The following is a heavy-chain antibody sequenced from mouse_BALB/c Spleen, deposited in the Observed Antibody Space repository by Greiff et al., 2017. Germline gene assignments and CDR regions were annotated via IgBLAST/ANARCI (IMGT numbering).Heavy chain of an antibody. D-gene: IGHD2-4*01. J-gene: IGHJ4*01. CDR1: GYTFTSYW. V-gene: IGHV1-7*01. CDR2: INPSTGYT. Sequence: QVQLKQSGAELAKPGASVKMSCKASGYTFTSYWMHWVKQRPGQGLEWIGYINPSTGYTEYNQKFKDKATLTADKSSSTAYMQLSSLTSEDSAVYYCARSYDYDENYAMDYWGQGTSVTVSS. CDR3: ARSYDYDENYAMDY.